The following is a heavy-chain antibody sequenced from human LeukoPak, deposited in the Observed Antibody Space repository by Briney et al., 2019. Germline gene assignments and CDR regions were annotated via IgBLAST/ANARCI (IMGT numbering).Heavy chain of an antibody. V-gene: IGHV4-39*07. Sequence: TSETLSLTCTVSGGSISSSSYYWGWIRQPPGKGLEWIGSIYYRGSTYYNPSLKSRVTISVDTSKNQFSLKLSSVTAADTALYYCARYGYTYGTHDYWGQGTLVTVSA. CDR3: ARYGYTYGTHDY. D-gene: IGHD5-18*01. CDR1: GGSISSSSYY. J-gene: IGHJ4*02. CDR2: IYYRGST.